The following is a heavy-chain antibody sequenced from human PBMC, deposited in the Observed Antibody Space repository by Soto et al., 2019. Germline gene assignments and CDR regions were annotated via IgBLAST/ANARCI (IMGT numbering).Heavy chain of an antibody. D-gene: IGHD4-17*01. CDR3: AKRLFSVTTPGLFYFDF. J-gene: IGHJ4*02. V-gene: IGHV3-23*01. CDR1: GFTFGSCA. CDR2: TSATGFTT. Sequence: GGSLRLSCAASGFTFGSCAMSWVRQAPGEGLEWVSSTSATGFTTYYADSVKGRFTISRDNSKNTLYLQMTSLRAEDTAIYYCAKRLFSVTTPGLFYFDFWGLGTLVPVSS.